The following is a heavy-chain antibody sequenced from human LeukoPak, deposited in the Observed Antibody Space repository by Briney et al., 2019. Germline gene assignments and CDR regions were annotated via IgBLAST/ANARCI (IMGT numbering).Heavy chain of an antibody. J-gene: IGHJ5*02. CDR1: GYTFTGYY. D-gene: IGHD6-13*01. V-gene: IGHV1-2*02. Sequence: ASVKVSCKASGYTFTGYYMHWVRQAPGQGLEWMGWINPNSGGTNYAQKFQGRVTMTRDTSISTAYMELSRLRSDDTAVYYCAREGIAAAGSLYNWFDPWGQGTLVTVSS. CDR3: AREGIAAAGSLYNWFDP. CDR2: INPNSGGT.